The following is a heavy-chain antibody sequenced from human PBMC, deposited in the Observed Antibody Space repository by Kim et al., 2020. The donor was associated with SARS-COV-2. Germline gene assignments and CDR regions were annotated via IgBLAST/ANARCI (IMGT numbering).Heavy chain of an antibody. CDR3: AKDRGLAVAGTFLFDY. CDR2: ISYAGSSK. CDR1: GFTFSNYG. V-gene: IGHV3-30*18. D-gene: IGHD6-19*01. Sequence: GGSLRLSCAASGFTFSNYGMHWVRQAPGKGLEWVAVISYAGSSKYYADSVKGRFTISRDNSKNTLYLQMNSLRAEDTAVYFCAKDRGLAVAGTFLFDYWGQGTLVTVSS. J-gene: IGHJ4*02.